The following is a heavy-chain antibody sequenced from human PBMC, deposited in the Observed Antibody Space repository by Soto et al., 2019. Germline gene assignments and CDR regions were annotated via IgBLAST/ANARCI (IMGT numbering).Heavy chain of an antibody. Sequence: GGSLRLSCAASGFTFSSYAMSWVRQAPGKGLEWVSAISGSGGSTYYADSVKGRFTISRDNSKNTLYLQMNSLRAEDTAVYYCAEEGLCSYYYYGMDVWGQGTTVTVSS. J-gene: IGHJ6*02. CDR2: ISGSGGST. V-gene: IGHV3-23*01. CDR3: AEEGLCSYYYYGMDV. CDR1: GFTFSSYA. D-gene: IGHD3-10*02.